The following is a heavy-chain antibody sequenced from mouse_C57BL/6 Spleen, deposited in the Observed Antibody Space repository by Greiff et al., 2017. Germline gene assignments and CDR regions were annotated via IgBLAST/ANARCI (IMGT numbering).Heavy chain of an antibody. V-gene: IGHV1-18*01. J-gene: IGHJ4*01. CDR2: INPNNGGT. CDR1: GYTFTDYN. Sequence: VQLKESGPELVKPGASVKIPCKASGYTFTDYNMDWVKQSHGKSLEWIGDINPNNGGTIYNQKFKGKATLTVDKSSSTAYMELRSLTSEDTAVYYCARNDYVDYAMDYWGQGTSVTVSS. D-gene: IGHD2-4*01. CDR3: ARNDYVDYAMDY.